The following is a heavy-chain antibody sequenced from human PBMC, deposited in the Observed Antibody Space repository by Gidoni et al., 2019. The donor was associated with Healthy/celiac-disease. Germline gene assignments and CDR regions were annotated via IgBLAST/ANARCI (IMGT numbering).Heavy chain of an antibody. J-gene: IGHJ4*02. CDR2: IYYSGST. V-gene: IGHV4-39*01. Sequence: QLQLQESGPGLVKPSETLSLTCTVSGGSISSSSYYWGWIRQPPGKGLEWIGSIYYSGSTYYNPSLKSRVTISVDTSKNQFSLKLSSVTAADTAVYYCARQRGGSYYDHLSGWGQGTLVTVSS. CDR3: ARQRGGSYYDHLSG. D-gene: IGHD1-26*01. CDR1: GGSISSSSYY.